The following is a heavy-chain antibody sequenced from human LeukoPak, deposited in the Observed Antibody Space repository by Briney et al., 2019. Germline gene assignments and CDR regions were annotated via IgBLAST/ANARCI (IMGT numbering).Heavy chain of an antibody. CDR1: GGSISSFY. Sequence: PSETLSLTCNVSGGSISSFYWSWIRQTPGKGLEWIGYIFYSGNSNYYPSLKGRVTISVDTSKNLLSLNLSSVTAADTAVYYCARHRATGARNAFDIWGQGTMVTVSS. CDR2: IFYSGNS. V-gene: IGHV4-59*08. CDR3: ARHRATGARNAFDI. J-gene: IGHJ3*02. D-gene: IGHD7-27*01.